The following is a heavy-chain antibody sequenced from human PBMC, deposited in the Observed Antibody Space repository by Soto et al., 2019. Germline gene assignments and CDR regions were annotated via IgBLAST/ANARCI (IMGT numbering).Heavy chain of an antibody. CDR3: AKRRSSGSHYVDY. J-gene: IGHJ4*02. CDR2: VVDSGAST. Sequence: EVQLLESGGGLVQPGGSLRLSCAASGFTFSNYAMTWVRQAPGKGLEWVSSVVDSGASTYYADSVRGRFTISRDNSKNTLYLQITSLRAEDTAVYYCAKRRSSGSHYVDYWGQGALVTVSS. CDR1: GFTFSNYA. D-gene: IGHD6-19*01. V-gene: IGHV3-23*01.